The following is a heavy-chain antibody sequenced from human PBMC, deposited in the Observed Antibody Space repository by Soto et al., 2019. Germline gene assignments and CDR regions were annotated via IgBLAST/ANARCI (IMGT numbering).Heavy chain of an antibody. J-gene: IGHJ4*02. CDR2: INHSGST. CDR3: TRPPYVY. CDR1: GGSFRGYY. V-gene: IGHV4-34*01. D-gene: IGHD3-16*01. Sequence: PSETLSLTCAVYGGSFRGYYWSWIRQPPGKGLEWIGEINHSGSTNYNPSLKSRVTISVDTSKNQFSLKLSSVTAADTAVYYCTRPPYVYWGQGTLVTVS.